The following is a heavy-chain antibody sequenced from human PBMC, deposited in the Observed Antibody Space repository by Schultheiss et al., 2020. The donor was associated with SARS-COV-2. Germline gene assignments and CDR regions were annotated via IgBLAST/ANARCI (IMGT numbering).Heavy chain of an antibody. CDR3: ARDKGVGNVGDY. J-gene: IGHJ4*02. D-gene: IGHD4-23*01. V-gene: IGHV1-46*01. Sequence: ASVKVSCKASGYTFTSHYMHWVRQAPGQGLEWVGIINPSGGSTTYAQKFQGRVTMTRDTSTSTVYMELRSLRSEDTAVYFCARDKGVGNVGDYWGQGTLVTVSS. CDR2: INPSGGST. CDR1: GYTFTSHY.